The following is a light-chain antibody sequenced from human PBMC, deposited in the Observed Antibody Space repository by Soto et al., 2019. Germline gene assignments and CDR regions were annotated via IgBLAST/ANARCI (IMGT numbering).Light chain of an antibody. CDR2: GAS. J-gene: IGKJ4*01. V-gene: IGKV3-20*01. CDR1: QTVIISY. Sequence: EIVLTQSPGTLSLSPGERATLSCRASQTVIISYLAWYQQKPGQAPRLLIYGASIRATGIPDRFSGSESGTDFTLTISRLEPEDSAVYYCQQYGSSPLTFGGGTKVDTK. CDR3: QQYGSSPLT.